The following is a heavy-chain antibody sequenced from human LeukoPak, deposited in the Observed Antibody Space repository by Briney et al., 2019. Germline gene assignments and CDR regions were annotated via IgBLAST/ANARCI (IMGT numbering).Heavy chain of an antibody. CDR2: ISAYNGNT. V-gene: IGHV1-18*01. CDR3: ARDAAGLWFGELYFDY. J-gene: IGHJ4*02. Sequence: GASVKVSCKASGYTFTSYGISWVQQAPGQGLGWMGWISAYNGNTNYAQKLQGRVTMTTDTSTSTAYMELRSLRSVDTAVYYCARDAAGLWFGELYFDYWGQGTLVTVSS. D-gene: IGHD3-10*01. CDR1: GYTFTSYG.